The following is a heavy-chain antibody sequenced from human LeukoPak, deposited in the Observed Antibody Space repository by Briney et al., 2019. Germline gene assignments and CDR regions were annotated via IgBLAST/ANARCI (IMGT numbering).Heavy chain of an antibody. CDR1: GFTFGDYA. V-gene: IGHV3-48*04. CDR2: ISSSSSTI. Sequence: GGSLRLSCTASGFTFGDYAMTWVRQAPGKGLEWVSYISSSSSTIYYADSVKGRFTISRDNAKNSLYLQMNSLRAEDTAVYYCARDRYSGYDYVAYWGQGTLVTVSS. D-gene: IGHD5-12*01. CDR3: ARDRYSGYDYVAY. J-gene: IGHJ4*02.